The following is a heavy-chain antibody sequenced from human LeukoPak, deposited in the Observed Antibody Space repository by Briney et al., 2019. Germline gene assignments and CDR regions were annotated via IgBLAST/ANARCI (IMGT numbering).Heavy chain of an antibody. CDR1: GFTFRGNW. J-gene: IGHJ4*02. Sequence: PGGSLTLSCEASGFTFRGNWMSWIREAPGKGLEWVASINPDGSQKLYVDSVKGRFTISRDNTKSPLYLQMNSLGAEDTAMYYCAKLLGTATTYDSWGQGTRVTVSS. V-gene: IGHV3-7*01. CDR2: INPDGSQK. CDR3: AKLLGTATTYDS. D-gene: IGHD5-24*01.